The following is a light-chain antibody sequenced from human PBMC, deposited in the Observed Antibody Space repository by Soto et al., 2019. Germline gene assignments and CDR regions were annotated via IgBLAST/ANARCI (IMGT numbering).Light chain of an antibody. CDR1: QTISN. CDR3: QQYYWAPDT. CDR2: GAS. Sequence: TQSPSTLSVSVGDIVTITFRASQTISNLACYQHTPGQAPRLLISGASTGATGIPDRFSGSGSGTDFTLTVSRLEPEDFAVYYCQQYYWAPDTFGQGTRLEIK. V-gene: IGKV3-20*01. J-gene: IGKJ5*01.